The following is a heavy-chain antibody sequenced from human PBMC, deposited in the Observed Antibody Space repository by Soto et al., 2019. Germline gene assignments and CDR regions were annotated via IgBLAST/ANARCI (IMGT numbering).Heavy chain of an antibody. CDR3: ARGPYYDLIWNYYYMDV. D-gene: IGHD3-16*01. V-gene: IGHV4-59*08. Sequence: QVQLQESGPGLVKPSETLSLSCSVSGGSISGHYWSWVRQTPGKGLEWIGYMYYSGSTNYTPSLKSSGNISVDTSKNHFSLRLTSVTAADTAVYYCARGPYYDLIWNYYYMDVWGKGTTVTVSS. J-gene: IGHJ6*03. CDR1: GGSISGHY. CDR2: MYYSGST.